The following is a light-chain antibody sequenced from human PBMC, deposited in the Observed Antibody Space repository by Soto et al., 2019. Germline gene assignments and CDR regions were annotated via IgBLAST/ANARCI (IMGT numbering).Light chain of an antibody. CDR3: QQYGNSPLT. V-gene: IGKV1-5*03. J-gene: IGKJ4*01. CDR1: QSISEW. CDR2: KAS. Sequence: DLQMTQSPSTLSASVRDRVTITCRASQSISEWLAWYQQKPGRAPKLLIYKASSLESGVPSRFSGSGSGTDFTLTISRLEPEDFALYYCQQYGNSPLTFGGGTKVDI.